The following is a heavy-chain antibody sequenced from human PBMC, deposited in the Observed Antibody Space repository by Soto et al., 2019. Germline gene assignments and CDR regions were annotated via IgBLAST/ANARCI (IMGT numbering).Heavy chain of an antibody. V-gene: IGHV5-10-1*01. CDR2: IDPSDSYT. CDR3: ARHFFVAAFDY. Sequence: GESLKISCQGSGYSFTTYWISWVRQMPGKGLEWMGRIDPSDSYTNYSPSFQGHVTISADKSISTAYLQWSSLKASDTAMYYCARHFFVAAFDYWGQGTLVTVSS. D-gene: IGHD3-3*02. J-gene: IGHJ4*02. CDR1: GYSFTTYW.